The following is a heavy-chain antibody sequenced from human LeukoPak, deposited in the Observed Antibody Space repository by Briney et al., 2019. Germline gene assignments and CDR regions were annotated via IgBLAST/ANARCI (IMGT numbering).Heavy chain of an antibody. CDR2: ISGSGT. V-gene: IGHV3-23*01. CDR3: AKDPEGYSYGRYYFDF. D-gene: IGHD5-18*01. J-gene: IGHJ4*02. CDR1: GFTFSSYA. Sequence: GGSLRLSCAASGFTFSSYAMSWVRQAPGKGLEWVSGISGSGTYYADSVKGRFTISRDNSKNTLYLQMNSLRVEDTAVYYCAKDPEGYSYGRYYFDFWGQGTLVTVSS.